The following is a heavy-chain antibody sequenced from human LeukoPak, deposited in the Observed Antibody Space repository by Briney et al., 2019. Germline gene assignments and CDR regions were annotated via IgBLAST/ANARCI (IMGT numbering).Heavy chain of an antibody. CDR1: GFSVSSNY. V-gene: IGHV3-53*01. J-gene: IGHJ3*02. Sequence: GGSLRLSCAASGFSVSSNYMSWVRQAPGKGLEWVSVIYSGGYTNYADSVKGRFTISRDNSKNALYLQMNSLRVEDTAVYYCARVATIVGATPYDAFDIWGQGTMVTVSS. CDR3: ARVATIVGATPYDAFDI. CDR2: IYSGGYT. D-gene: IGHD1-26*01.